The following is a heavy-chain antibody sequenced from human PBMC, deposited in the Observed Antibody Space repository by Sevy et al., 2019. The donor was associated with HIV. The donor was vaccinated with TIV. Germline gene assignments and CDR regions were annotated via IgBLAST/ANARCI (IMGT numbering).Heavy chain of an antibody. CDR3: AKDIVAVVGDAFDI. CDR2: ISGSDGAT. CDR1: GFTFSSYW. V-gene: IGHV3-23*01. J-gene: IGHJ3*02. Sequence: GGSLRLSCAASGFTFSSYWMHWVRQAPGKGLEWVSAISGSDGATYYADSVKGRFSISRDNSKNTLYLQMDSLRADDTAVYYCAKDIVAVVGDAFDIWGQGTMVTVSS. D-gene: IGHD2-15*01.